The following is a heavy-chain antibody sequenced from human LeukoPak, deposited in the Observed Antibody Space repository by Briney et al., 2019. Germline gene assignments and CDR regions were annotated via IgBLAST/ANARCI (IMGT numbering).Heavy chain of an antibody. D-gene: IGHD3-22*01. CDR1: GFTFSSYG. CDR2: IWYDGSNK. V-gene: IGHV3-33*08. CDR3: AGDSSGTQY. J-gene: IGHJ4*02. Sequence: PGRSLRLSCAASGFTFSSYGMHWVRQAPGKGLEWVAVIWYDGSNKYYADSVKGRFTISRDNSKNTLYLQMNSLRAEDTAVYYCAGDSSGTQYWGQGTLVTVSS.